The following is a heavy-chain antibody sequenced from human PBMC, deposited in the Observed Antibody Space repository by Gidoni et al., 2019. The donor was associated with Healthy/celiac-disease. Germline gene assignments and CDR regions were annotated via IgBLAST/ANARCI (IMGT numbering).Heavy chain of an antibody. CDR1: GFTFSNAW. J-gene: IGHJ6*02. D-gene: IGHD6-19*01. CDR2: IKSKTDGGTT. Sequence: EVQLVESGGGLVKPGGSLRLSCAASGFTFSNAWMSWLRQAPGKGLEWVGRIKSKTDGGTTDYAAPVKGRFTISRDDSKNTLYLQMNSLKTEDTAVYYGTTDGQREYSSGWYGHYYGMDVWGQGTTVTVSS. CDR3: TTDGQREYSSGWYGHYYGMDV. V-gene: IGHV3-15*01.